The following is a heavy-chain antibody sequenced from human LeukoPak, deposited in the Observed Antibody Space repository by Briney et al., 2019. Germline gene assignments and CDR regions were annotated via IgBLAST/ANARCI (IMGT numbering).Heavy chain of an antibody. Sequence: GGSLRLSCAVSGFTFSSYAMSWVRQAPGKGLEWVSGISDSGGSTYYADSVKGRFTISRDNSKNTLHLQMNSLRAEDTAVYYCASPRSYYDSSGYYISWGQGTLVTVSS. CDR1: GFTFSSYA. D-gene: IGHD3-22*01. CDR3: ASPRSYYDSSGYYIS. J-gene: IGHJ5*02. CDR2: ISDSGGST. V-gene: IGHV3-23*01.